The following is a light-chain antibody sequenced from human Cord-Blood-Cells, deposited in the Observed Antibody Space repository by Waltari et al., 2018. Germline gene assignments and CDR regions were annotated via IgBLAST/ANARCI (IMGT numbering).Light chain of an antibody. CDR1: QGISSY. V-gene: IGKV1-9*01. J-gene: IGKJ4*01. CDR2: AAS. CDR3: QQLNSYPREFT. Sequence: IQLTQSPSSLSASVVDRVTITCRASQGISSYLAWYQQKPGKAPKLLIYAASTLQSGVPSRFSGSGSGTDFTLTISSLQPEDFATYYCQQLNSYPREFTFGGGTKVEIK.